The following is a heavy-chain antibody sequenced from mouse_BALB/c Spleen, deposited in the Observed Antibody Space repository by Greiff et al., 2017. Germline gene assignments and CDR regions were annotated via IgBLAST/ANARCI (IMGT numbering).Heavy chain of an antibody. CDR2: ISYSGST. CDR3: ARRGAGPYYYAMDY. V-gene: IGHV3-8*02. CDR1: GDSITSGY. Sequence: EVHLVESGPSLVKPSQTLSLTCSVTGDSITSGYWNWIRKFPGNKLEYMGYISYSGSTYYNPSLKSRISITRDTSKNQYYLQLNSVTTEDTATYYCARRGAGPYYYAMDYWGQGTSVTVSS. J-gene: IGHJ4*01. D-gene: IGHD3-3*01.